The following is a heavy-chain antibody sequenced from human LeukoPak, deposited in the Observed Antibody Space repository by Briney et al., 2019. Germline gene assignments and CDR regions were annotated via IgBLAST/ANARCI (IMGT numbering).Heavy chain of an antibody. Sequence: PSETLSLTCAVYGGSFSGYYWSWIRQPPGKGLEWIGEINHSGSTNYNPSLKSRVTISVDTSKNQFSLQLNSVTPEDTAVYYCAREQEDDDPSIAVAAQVMYYFDYWGQGTLVTVSS. CDR3: AREQEDDDPSIAVAAQVMYYFDY. V-gene: IGHV4-34*01. CDR1: GGSFSGYY. J-gene: IGHJ4*02. CDR2: INHSGST. D-gene: IGHD6-19*01.